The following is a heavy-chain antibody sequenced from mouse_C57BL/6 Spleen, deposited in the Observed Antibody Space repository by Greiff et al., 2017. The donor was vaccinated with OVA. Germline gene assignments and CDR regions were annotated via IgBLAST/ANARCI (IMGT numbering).Heavy chain of an antibody. D-gene: IGHD1-1*01. CDR3: ARWHYGSSLYYFDY. J-gene: IGHJ2*01. Sequence: QVQLQQPGAELVKPGASVKMSCKASGYTFTSYWITWVKQRPGQGLEWIGDIYPGSGSTNYNEKFKSKATLTVDTSSSTAYMQLSSLTSEDSAVYYCARWHYGSSLYYFDYWGQGTTLTVSS. V-gene: IGHV1-55*01. CDR2: IYPGSGST. CDR1: GYTFTSYW.